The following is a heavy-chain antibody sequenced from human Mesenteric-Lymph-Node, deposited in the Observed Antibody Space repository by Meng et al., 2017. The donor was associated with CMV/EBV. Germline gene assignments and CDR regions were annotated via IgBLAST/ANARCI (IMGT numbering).Heavy chain of an antibody. Sequence: SLRLSCGVSGFSLDDYAMHWVRQPPGKGLEWVSAISWNAGSIGYVDSVKGRFTISRDNAKNSLYLQMNSLRVEDSALYYCVKDKGYQLLWGLYGMDVWGQGTTVTVSS. CDR1: GFSLDDYA. CDR3: VKDKGYQLLWGLYGMDV. J-gene: IGHJ6*02. D-gene: IGHD2-2*01. CDR2: ISWNAGSI. V-gene: IGHV3-9*01.